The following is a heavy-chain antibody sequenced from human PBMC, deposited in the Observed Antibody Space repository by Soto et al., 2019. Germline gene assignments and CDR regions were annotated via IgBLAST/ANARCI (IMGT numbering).Heavy chain of an antibody. D-gene: IGHD1-1*01. J-gene: IGHJ4*02. CDR3: AKGYGTILTSIDY. CDR1: GFTFSTFA. CDR2: ISGSGDSK. V-gene: IGHV3-23*01. Sequence: DVQLLESGGGLVQPGGSLRLSCAASGFTFSTFATSWVRQGPGKGLEWVSTISGSGDSKYYADSVKGRFTISKDNTKNTLFLQMNSLRAEDTAMYYCAKGYGTILTSIDYCGQGTLVTVSS.